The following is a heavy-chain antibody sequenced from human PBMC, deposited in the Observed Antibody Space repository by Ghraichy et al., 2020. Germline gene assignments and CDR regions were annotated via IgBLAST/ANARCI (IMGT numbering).Heavy chain of an antibody. CDR1: GGSISSRPYF. V-gene: IGHV4-39*01. Sequence: SETLSLTCTVSGGSISSRPYFWGWIRQPPGKGLEWIASILYSGSTYYNPSLMSRVTISVDTSKNQFSLKLTSVTAADTAIYYCVRHADREVVIRTFEYWGQGILVTVSS. CDR3: VRHADREVVIRTFEY. CDR2: ILYSGST. J-gene: IGHJ4*02. D-gene: IGHD3-22*01.